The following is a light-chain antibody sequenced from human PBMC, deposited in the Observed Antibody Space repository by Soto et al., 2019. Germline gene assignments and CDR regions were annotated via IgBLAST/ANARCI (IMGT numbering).Light chain of an antibody. Sequence: TQSPPSLSASVGDRVTITCRASQSISSYLNWYQQKLAQAPRLLIYDASSRATGIPDRFSGSGSGTGLTLTISRLEPEDFAVYYCQQYGSSPGTFGQGTKVDIK. V-gene: IGKV3-20*01. J-gene: IGKJ1*01. CDR2: DAS. CDR3: QQYGSSPGT. CDR1: QSISSY.